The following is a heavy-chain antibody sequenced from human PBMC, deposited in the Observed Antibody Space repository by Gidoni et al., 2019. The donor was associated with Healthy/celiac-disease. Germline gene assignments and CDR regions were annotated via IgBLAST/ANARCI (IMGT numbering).Heavy chain of an antibody. CDR3: ASSVSSTSWWGNYYYGMDV. D-gene: IGHD2-2*01. CDR1: GYSISSGYY. J-gene: IGHJ6*02. V-gene: IGHV4-38-2*02. CDR2: IDHSGST. Sequence: VQLQESGPGLVKPSETLSLTCTVSGYSISSGYYWGWIRQPPGKGLEWIGSIDHSGSTYYNPSLKSRVTISVDTSKNQFSLKLSSVTAADTAVYYCASSVSSTSWWGNYYYGMDVWGQGTTVTVSS.